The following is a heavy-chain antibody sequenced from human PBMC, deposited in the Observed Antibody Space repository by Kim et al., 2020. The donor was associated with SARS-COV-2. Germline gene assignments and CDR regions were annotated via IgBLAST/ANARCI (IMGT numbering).Heavy chain of an antibody. Sequence: SETLSLTCTVSGGSISYYYWTWIRQPPGKELVWIGNVFDSGITNYTPPLKSRVTISLGSSKKPYSLQLTSVTAVTTAVFFAAKGNNSNVVSVIPRFWYF. CDR1: GGSISYYY. V-gene: IGHV4-59*01. D-gene: IGHD3-16*02. CDR2: VFDSGIT. J-gene: IGHJ2*01. CDR3: AKGNNSNVVSVIPRFWYF.